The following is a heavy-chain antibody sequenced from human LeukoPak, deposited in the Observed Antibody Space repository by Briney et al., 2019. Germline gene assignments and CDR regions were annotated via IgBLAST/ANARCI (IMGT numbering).Heavy chain of an antibody. CDR2: IIGNMDCT. Sequence: GSLRLACAASGFTFSRYTMHWVRQAPGERVKFFSAIIGNMDCTYYANSVKCRFTLSRNNSKNMLYLQMGSLRIEDLAVYYCARGLDGSGSFDYWGQGTLVTVSS. J-gene: IGHJ4*02. D-gene: IGHD3-10*01. V-gene: IGHV3-64*01. CDR3: ARGLDGSGSFDY. CDR1: GFTFSRYT.